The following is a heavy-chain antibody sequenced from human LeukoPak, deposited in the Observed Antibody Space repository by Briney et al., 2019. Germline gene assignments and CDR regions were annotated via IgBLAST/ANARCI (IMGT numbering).Heavy chain of an antibody. V-gene: IGHV4-59*08. CDR1: GGSISSYY. Sequence: PSETLSLTCTASGGSISSYYWSWIRQPPGKGLEWIGYIYYSGSTNYNPSLKSRVTISVDTSKNQFSLKLSSVTAADTAVYYCARYDSNRPFDCWGQGTLVTVSS. CDR3: ARYDSNRPFDC. D-gene: IGHD4-11*01. CDR2: IYYSGST. J-gene: IGHJ4*02.